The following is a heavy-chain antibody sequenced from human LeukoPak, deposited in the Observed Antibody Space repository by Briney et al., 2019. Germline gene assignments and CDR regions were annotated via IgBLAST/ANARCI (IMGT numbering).Heavy chain of an antibody. V-gene: IGHV1-2*06. CDR1: GYTFTGYY. Sequence: ASVKVSCKASGYTFTGYYMHWVRQAPGQGLEWMGRINPKSGGTNYAQKLQGRVTMTRDTTISTAYMEMSRLRSDDTAVYYCARPFSGSYDDYWGQGTLVTVSS. CDR3: ARPFSGSYDDY. CDR2: INPKSGGT. J-gene: IGHJ4*02. D-gene: IGHD1-26*01.